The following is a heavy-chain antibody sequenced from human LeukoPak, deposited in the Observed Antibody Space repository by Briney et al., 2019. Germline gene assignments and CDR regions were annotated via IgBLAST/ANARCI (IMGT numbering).Heavy chain of an antibody. Sequence: GGSLKLSCEASGFTFSSYAMHWVRQAPGQGLEWVAVISYDGSNKYYADSVKGRFTMSRDNSKNTLYLQMNSLRAEDTAVYYCARSRPYSSSWYGGVGYYFDYWGQGTLVTVSS. CDR1: GFTFSSYA. V-gene: IGHV3-30-3*01. D-gene: IGHD6-13*01. J-gene: IGHJ4*02. CDR3: ARSRPYSSSWYGGVGYYFDY. CDR2: ISYDGSNK.